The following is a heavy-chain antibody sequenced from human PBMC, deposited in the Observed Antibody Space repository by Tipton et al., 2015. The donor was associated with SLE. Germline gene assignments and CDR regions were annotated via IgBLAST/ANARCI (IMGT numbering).Heavy chain of an antibody. V-gene: IGHV4-59*12. Sequence: TLSLTCSVSGGSISRNYWIWIRQPPGKGLEWIGYISYGGGTNYNPSLKSRVTISVDTAKNQFSLKLTSVTAADTAVYYCARDSRGYYTGMFDYWGQGILVSVSS. CDR2: ISYGGGT. CDR1: GGSISRNY. D-gene: IGHD3-3*01. J-gene: IGHJ4*02. CDR3: ARDSRGYYTGMFDY.